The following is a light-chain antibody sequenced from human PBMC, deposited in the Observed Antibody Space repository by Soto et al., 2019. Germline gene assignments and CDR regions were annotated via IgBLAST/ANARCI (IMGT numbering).Light chain of an antibody. V-gene: IGKV3-20*01. CDR1: QSVSSN. J-gene: IGKJ5*01. CDR3: QQYGSSPTT. Sequence: EIVMTQSPATLSVSPGERATLSCRASQSVSSNLAWYQQKPGQAQAPRLLIYDASSRATGIPDRFSGSGSGTDFTLTISRLEPEDFAVYYCQQYGSSPTTFGQGTRREN. CDR2: DAS.